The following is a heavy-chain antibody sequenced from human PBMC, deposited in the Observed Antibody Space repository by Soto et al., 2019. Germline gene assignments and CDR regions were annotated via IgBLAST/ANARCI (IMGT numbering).Heavy chain of an antibody. D-gene: IGHD2-21*02. CDR2: VNSDESVT. CDR3: VCFECGRTAVVTAMEANGY. J-gene: IGHJ4*02. CDR1: GFTLSSYW. V-gene: IGHV3-74*01. Sequence: VQLVASGGGLVQPGGSLRLSCAASGFTLSSYWMHWVRQSPGKGLVWVSRVNSDESVTSYADSVKGRFTISRDGAKNTLYLQMSSLRVEDTALYYCVCFECGRTAVVTAMEANGYWGQGTLVTVSS.